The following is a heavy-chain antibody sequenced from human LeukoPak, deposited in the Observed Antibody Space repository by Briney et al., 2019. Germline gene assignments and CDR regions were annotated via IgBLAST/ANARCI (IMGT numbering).Heavy chain of an antibody. D-gene: IGHD2-21*02. J-gene: IGHJ5*02. CDR3: ARAVVTAYNWFDP. V-gene: IGHV4-39*07. CDR1: GGSISSSSYY. CDR2: IYYSGST. Sequence: PSETLSLTCTVSGGSISSSSYYWGWICQPPGKGLEWIGSIYYSGSTYYNPSLKSRVTISVDTSKNQFSLKLSSVTAADTAVYYCARAVVTAYNWFDPWGQGTLVTVSS.